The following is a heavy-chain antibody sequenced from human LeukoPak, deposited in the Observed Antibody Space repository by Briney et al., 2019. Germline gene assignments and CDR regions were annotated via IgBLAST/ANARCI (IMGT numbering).Heavy chain of an antibody. CDR1: GGSISGYS. CDR3: ARGQYSSSPVFDF. CDR2: IYYSGTT. D-gene: IGHD6-6*01. V-gene: IGHV4-59*12. J-gene: IGHJ4*02. Sequence: TSETLSLTCTVSGGSISGYSWSWIRQPPGKGLEWIGYIYYSGTTNYNPSLKSRVTISEDTSKHQFSLKLSSVTAADTAVYYCARGQYSSSPVFDFWGQGTLVTVSS.